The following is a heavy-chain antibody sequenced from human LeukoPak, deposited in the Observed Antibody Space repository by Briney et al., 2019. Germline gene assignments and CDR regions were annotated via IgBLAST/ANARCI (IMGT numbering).Heavy chain of an antibody. CDR2: TNYSTKYHT. D-gene: IGHD3-22*01. CDR1: GDSVTSYSAA. V-gene: IGHV6-1*01. J-gene: IGHJ4*02. CDR3: ARIVGGQVDC. Sequence: SQTLSLTCAISGDSVTSYSAAWNWLTQSPSIGLKGLVRTNYSTKYHTDYAVSVNSRINIKPDTSTNQLSLQLNSETPVDSSVDDCARIVGGQVDCWGQGTLVTVSP.